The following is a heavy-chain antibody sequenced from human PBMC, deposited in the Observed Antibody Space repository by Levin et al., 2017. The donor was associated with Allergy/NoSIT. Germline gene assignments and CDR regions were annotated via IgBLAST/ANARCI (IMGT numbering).Heavy chain of an antibody. J-gene: IGHJ4*02. CDR1: GGSISSSISY. Sequence: SETLSLTCTVSGGSISSSISYWGWIRQAPGTGLEWIGSIYNSGSTYYNPSLKSRVTTSVDTSKNQFSLKLSSVTAADTAVYYCARQCYDILTGYHNFDYWGQGTLVTVSS. CDR3: ARQCYDILTGYHNFDY. D-gene: IGHD3-9*01. CDR2: IYNSGST. V-gene: IGHV4-39*01.